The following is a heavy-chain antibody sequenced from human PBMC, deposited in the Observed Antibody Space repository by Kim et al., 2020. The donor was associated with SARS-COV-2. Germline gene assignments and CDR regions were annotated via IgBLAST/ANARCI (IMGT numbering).Heavy chain of an antibody. V-gene: IGHV3-33*06. CDR2: IWYDGSNK. CDR1: GFTFSSYG. D-gene: IGHD3-10*01. Sequence: GGSLRLSCAASGFTFSSYGMHWVRQAPGKGLEWVAVIWYDGSNKYYADSVKGRFTISRDNSKNTLYLQMNSLRAEDTAVYYCAKDSEPIWGLTMVRGVPNHYYYYYGMDVWGQGTTVTVSS. J-gene: IGHJ6*02. CDR3: AKDSEPIWGLTMVRGVPNHYYYYYGMDV.